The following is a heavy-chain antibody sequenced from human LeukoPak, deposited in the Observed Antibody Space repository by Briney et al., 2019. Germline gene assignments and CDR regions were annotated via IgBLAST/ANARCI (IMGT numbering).Heavy chain of an antibody. V-gene: IGHV3-23*01. D-gene: IGHD6-13*01. CDR2: ISGSGGST. CDR3: AKDLGYSSSWYAQKFDY. J-gene: IGHJ4*02. CDR1: GFTFSSYA. Sequence: PGGSLRLSCAASGFTFSSYAMSWVRQAPGKGLEWVSAISGSGGSTYYADSVKGRFTISRDNSKNTLYLQMNRLRAEDTAVYYCAKDLGYSSSWYAQKFDYWGQGTLVTVSS.